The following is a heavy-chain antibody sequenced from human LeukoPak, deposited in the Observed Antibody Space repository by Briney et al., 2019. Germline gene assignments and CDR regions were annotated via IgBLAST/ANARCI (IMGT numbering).Heavy chain of an antibody. D-gene: IGHD1/OR15-1a*01. Sequence: GGSLRLSLADSGFDIISKYMSWVRQAPGKGLEWVSVIYSGGSSYYADSVKGRFTLSRDNSKNTIDLQMNSLTAEDTAVYFCARDWECNRTNCPDYWYIDLWGRGTQVTVSS. CDR3: ARDWECNRTNCPDYWYIDL. CDR2: IYSGGSS. J-gene: IGHJ2*01. CDR1: GFDIISKY. V-gene: IGHV3-53*01.